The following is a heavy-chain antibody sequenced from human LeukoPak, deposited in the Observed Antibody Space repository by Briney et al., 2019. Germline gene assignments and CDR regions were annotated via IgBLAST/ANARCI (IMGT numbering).Heavy chain of an antibody. J-gene: IGHJ4*02. CDR2: INPNSGGT. Sequence: ASVKVSCKASGYTFTGYYMHWVRQAPGQGLEWMGWINPNSGGTNYAQKFQGRVTMTRDTSISTVYMELSRLRSDDTAVYYCARDYCSGGSCSVFDYWGQGTLVTVSS. V-gene: IGHV1-2*02. CDR3: ARDYCSGGSCSVFDY. D-gene: IGHD2-15*01. CDR1: GYTFTGYY.